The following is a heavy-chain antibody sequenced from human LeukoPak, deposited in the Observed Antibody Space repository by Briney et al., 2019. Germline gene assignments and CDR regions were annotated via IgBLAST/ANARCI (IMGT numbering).Heavy chain of an antibody. CDR2: INEDGSEK. CDR1: GFALNSCC. Sequence: PGGSLRLFCAASGFALNSCCMSWVRQAPGQVLEWTANINEDGSEKHYVDSVEGRFTISRDNAKNSLYLQMNSLRVEDTALYYCTRGDSSSKIDYWGQGILVIVSS. CDR3: TRGDSSSKIDY. D-gene: IGHD6-6*01. J-gene: IGHJ4*02. V-gene: IGHV3-7*01.